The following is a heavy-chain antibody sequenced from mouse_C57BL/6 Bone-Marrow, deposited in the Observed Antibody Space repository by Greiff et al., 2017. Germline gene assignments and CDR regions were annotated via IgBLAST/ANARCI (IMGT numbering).Heavy chain of an antibody. Sequence: QVHVKQSGAELMKPGASVKLSCKATGYTFTGSWIEWVKPRPGHGLEWIGELLPGSGSTNYNEKFKGKATFSADTSSNTAYMQRSSRTPKDSAIYYCARGGGLAAMDYWDQGTSVTVTS. CDR2: LLPGSGST. CDR1: GYTFTGSW. CDR3: ARGGGLAAMDY. J-gene: IGHJ4*01. V-gene: IGHV1-9*01.